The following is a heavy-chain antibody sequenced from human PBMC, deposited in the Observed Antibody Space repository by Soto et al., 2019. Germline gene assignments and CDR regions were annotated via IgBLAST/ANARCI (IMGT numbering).Heavy chain of an antibody. D-gene: IGHD2-15*01. J-gene: IGHJ4*02. CDR3: ARGGEVLVVVAAPPRATLIHY. CDR2: INHSGST. CDR1: GGSFSGYY. V-gene: IGHV4-34*01. Sequence: SETLSLSCAVYGGSFSGYYWSWIRQPPGKGLEWIGEINHSGSTNYNPSLKSRVTISVDTSKNRFSLKLSSVTAADTAVYYCARGGEVLVVVAAPPRATLIHYPGQATLVTGSS.